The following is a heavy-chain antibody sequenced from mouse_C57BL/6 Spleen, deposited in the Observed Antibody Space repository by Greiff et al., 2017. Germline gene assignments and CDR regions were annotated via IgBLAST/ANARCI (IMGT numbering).Heavy chain of an antibody. V-gene: IGHV1-26*01. CDR3: ASGGFAC. J-gene: IGHJ3*01. Sequence: EVQLQQSGPELVKPGASVKISCKASGYTFTDYYMNGVKQSHGKSLEWIGYINPNNGGTNYNQKFKGKATLTVDKSSSTAYMEPRSLTSEDSAVYYCASGGFACWGPRTLVSVSA. CDR2: INPNNGGT. CDR1: GYTFTDYY.